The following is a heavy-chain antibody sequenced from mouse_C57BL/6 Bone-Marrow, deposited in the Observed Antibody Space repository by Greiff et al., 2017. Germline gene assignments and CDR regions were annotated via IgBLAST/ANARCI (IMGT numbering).Heavy chain of an antibody. V-gene: IGHV1-82*01. CDR3: ASLYYGDY. D-gene: IGHD1-1*01. CDR1: GYAFSSSW. CDR2: IYPGDGDT. J-gene: IGHJ2*01. Sequence: VQGVESGPELVKPGASVKISCKASGYAFSSSWMNWVKQRPGKGLEWIGRIYPGDGDTNYNGKFKGKATLTADKSSSTAYMQLSSLTSEDSAVYFCASLYYGDYWGQGTTLTVSS.